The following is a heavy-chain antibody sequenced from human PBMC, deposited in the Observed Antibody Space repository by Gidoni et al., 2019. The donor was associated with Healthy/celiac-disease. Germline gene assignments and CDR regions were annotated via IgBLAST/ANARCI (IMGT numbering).Heavy chain of an antibody. V-gene: IGHV3-23*01. CDR1: GFTFSSYA. Sequence: EVQLLESGGGLVQPGGSLRLSCAASGFTFSSYAMSWVRQAPGKGLEWVSAISGSGGSTYYADYVKGRFTISRDNSKNTLYLQMNSLRAEDTAVYYCAKDLNLRWIQLPRDWFDPWGQGTLVTVSS. D-gene: IGHD5-18*01. CDR2: ISGSGGST. CDR3: AKDLNLRWIQLPRDWFDP. J-gene: IGHJ5*02.